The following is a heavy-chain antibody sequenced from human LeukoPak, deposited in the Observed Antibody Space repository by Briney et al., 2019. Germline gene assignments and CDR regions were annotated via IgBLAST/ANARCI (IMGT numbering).Heavy chain of an antibody. V-gene: IGHV1-2*02. D-gene: IGHD3-3*01. Sequence: ASVKVSCKASGYTFTGYYMHWVRQAPGQGLEWMGWINPNSGATNYTQNFQGRVTMTRDTSISTAYMELSRLRSDDTAVYYCAGITDLTIFGVVLISGFFDYWGQGTLVTVSS. CDR3: AGITDLTIFGVVLISGFFDY. J-gene: IGHJ4*02. CDR1: GYTFTGYY. CDR2: INPNSGAT.